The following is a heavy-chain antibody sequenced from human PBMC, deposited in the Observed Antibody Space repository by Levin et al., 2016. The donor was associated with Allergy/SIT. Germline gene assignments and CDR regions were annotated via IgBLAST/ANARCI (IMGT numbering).Heavy chain of an antibody. D-gene: IGHD3-10*01. V-gene: IGHV5-51*01. J-gene: IGHJ4*02. CDR3: ASGITMVRGVPN. CDR2: IYPGDSDT. Sequence: VRQMPGKGLEWMGIIYPGDSDTRYSPSFQGQVTISADKSISTAYLQWSSLKASDTAMYYCASGITMVRGVPNWGQGTLVTVSS.